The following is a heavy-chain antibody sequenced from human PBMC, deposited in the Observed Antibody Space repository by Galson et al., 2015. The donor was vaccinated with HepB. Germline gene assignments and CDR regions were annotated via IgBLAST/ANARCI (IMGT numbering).Heavy chain of an antibody. D-gene: IGHD5-24*01. J-gene: IGHJ3*02. CDR2: IKQDGSEK. CDR1: GFTISSYW. CDR3: ASEEMATIRAFDI. Sequence: SLRLSCAASGFTISSYWMNWVRQAPGKGLEWVGNIKQDGSEKYYADSVKGRFTISRDNAKNSLYLQMNSLRAEDTAVYYCASEEMATIRAFDIWGQGTMVTVSS. V-gene: IGHV3-7*01.